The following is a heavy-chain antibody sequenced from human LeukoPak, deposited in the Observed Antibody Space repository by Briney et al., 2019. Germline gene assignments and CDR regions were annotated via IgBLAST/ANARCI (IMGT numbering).Heavy chain of an antibody. Sequence: PGGSLRLSCAVSGLTFSSSWMDWVRQAPGKGLEWVASINSDGSEGYYADVVKGRFTISRDNAKNSLYLQINSLRAEDTAVYYCARSSYSSSSSVWGQGTMVTVSS. D-gene: IGHD6-6*01. CDR3: ARSSYSSSSSV. V-gene: IGHV3-7*03. J-gene: IGHJ3*01. CDR2: INSDGSEG. CDR1: GLTFSSSW.